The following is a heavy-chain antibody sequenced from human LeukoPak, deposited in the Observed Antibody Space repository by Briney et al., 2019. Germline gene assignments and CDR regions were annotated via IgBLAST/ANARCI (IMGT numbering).Heavy chain of an antibody. D-gene: IGHD6-13*01. CDR3: AREGIAEPDTNWFDP. CDR2: IIPIFGTA. Sequence: SVKVSCKASGGTFSSYAISWVRQAPGQGLEWLGGIIPIFGTANYAQKFQGRVTITTDESTSTAYMELSSLRSEDTAVYYCAREGIAEPDTNWFDPWGQGTLVTVSS. CDR1: GGTFSSYA. J-gene: IGHJ5*02. V-gene: IGHV1-69*05.